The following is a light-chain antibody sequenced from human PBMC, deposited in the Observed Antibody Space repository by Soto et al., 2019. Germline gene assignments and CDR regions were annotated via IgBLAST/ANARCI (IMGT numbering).Light chain of an antibody. V-gene: IGLV2-14*01. CDR3: SSYTSSSTPVV. J-gene: IGLJ2*01. Sequence: QSALTQPASVSGSPGQSITIYCTGTSSDVGGYNYVSWYQQHPGKAPKLMIYEVSNRPSGVSNRFSGSKSGNTASLTISGLQADDEADYYCSSYTSSSTPVVFGGGTKLTVL. CDR2: EVS. CDR1: SSDVGGYNY.